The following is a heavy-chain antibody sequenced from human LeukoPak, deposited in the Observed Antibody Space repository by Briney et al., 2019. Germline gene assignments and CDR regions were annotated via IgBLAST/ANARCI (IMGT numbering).Heavy chain of an antibody. D-gene: IGHD3-22*01. J-gene: IGHJ2*01. Sequence: GGSLRLSCTAPGFTFSNYWMSWVRQAPGKGLEWVANIKQDGSEKYYVDSVKGRFTFSRDNAKNSLYLQMNSLRAEDTAVYYCARWTYYYDRSGTLWYFDLWGRGTLVTVSS. CDR3: ARWTYYYDRSGTLWYFDL. CDR1: GFTFSNYW. V-gene: IGHV3-7*01. CDR2: IKQDGSEK.